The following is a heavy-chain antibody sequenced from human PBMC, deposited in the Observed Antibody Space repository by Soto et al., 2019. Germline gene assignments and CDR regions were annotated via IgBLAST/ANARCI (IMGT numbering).Heavy chain of an antibody. J-gene: IGHJ4*02. V-gene: IGHV3-23*01. CDR1: GFTFSNYA. D-gene: IGHD3-9*01. CDR3: AKADTGHFRPFEY. CDR2: VSDDGGTT. Sequence: EAQLLESGGGLVQPGESLRLSCAASGFTFSNYAMSWVRQAPGKGLEWVSVVSDDGGTTFYADSVRARFTISRDNSKNTVDLQMNSLRAKDTAVYYCAKADTGHFRPFEYCGQGTLVTVSS.